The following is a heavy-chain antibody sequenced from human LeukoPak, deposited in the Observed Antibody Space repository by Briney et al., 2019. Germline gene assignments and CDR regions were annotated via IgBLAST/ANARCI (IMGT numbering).Heavy chain of an antibody. CDR1: GFTFSSYE. D-gene: IGHD3-10*01. CDR3: ANSLYGSGSYFPPPHDY. CDR2: ISGSGGST. J-gene: IGHJ4*02. V-gene: IGHV3-23*01. Sequence: GSLRLSCAASGFTFSSYEMNWVRQAPGKGLEWVSAISGSGGSTYYADSVKGRFTISRDNSKNTLYLQMNSLRAEDTAVYYCANSLYGSGSYFPPPHDYWGQGTLVTVSS.